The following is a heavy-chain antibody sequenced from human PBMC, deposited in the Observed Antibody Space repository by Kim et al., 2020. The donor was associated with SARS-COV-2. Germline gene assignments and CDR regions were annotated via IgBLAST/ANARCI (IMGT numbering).Heavy chain of an antibody. V-gene: IGHV4-4*07. Sequence: SETLSLTCTVSGGSISSYYWSWIRQPAGKGLEWIGRIYTSGSTNYNPSLKSRVTMSVDTSKNQFSLKLSSVTAADTAVYYCARVKLYCSSTSCYTYAFDIWGQGTMVTVSS. CDR2: IYTSGST. D-gene: IGHD2-2*02. CDR1: GGSISSYY. J-gene: IGHJ3*02. CDR3: ARVKLYCSSTSCYTYAFDI.